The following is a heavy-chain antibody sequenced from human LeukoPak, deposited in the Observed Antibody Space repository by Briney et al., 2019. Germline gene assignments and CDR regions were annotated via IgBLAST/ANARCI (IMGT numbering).Heavy chain of an antibody. CDR3: ARDYADYVGYFFFDY. J-gene: IGHJ4*02. Sequence: GGALRLSCAASGFTCNNYAMNWVRQAPGKGLEWVSSISGGGETTYYADSAKGRFTISRDNSQNTLYLQMNSLRAEDTAVYYCARDYADYVGYFFFDYWGQGTLVTVSS. D-gene: IGHD4-17*01. V-gene: IGHV3-23*01. CDR2: ISGGGETT. CDR1: GFTCNNYA.